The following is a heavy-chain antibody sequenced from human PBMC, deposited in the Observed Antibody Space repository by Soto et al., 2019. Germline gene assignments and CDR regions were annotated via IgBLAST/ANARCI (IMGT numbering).Heavy chain of an antibody. J-gene: IGHJ5*02. D-gene: IGHD2-2*01. V-gene: IGHV4-34*01. CDR1: GGSFSGYY. CDR2: INHSGST. CDR3: ARGRGVGVPAAILNWFDP. Sequence: SETLSLTCAVYGGSFSGYYWSWIRQPPGKGLEWIGEINHSGSTNYNPSLKSRVTISVDTSKNQFSLKLSSVTAADTAVYYCARGRGVGVPAAILNWFDPWGQGTLVTVSS.